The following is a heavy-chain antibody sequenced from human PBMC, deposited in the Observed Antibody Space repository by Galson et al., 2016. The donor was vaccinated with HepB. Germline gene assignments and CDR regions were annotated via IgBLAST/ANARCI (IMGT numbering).Heavy chain of an antibody. J-gene: IGHJ6*04. CDR3: AGERVDFWSGPSSSYDMDV. CDR1: GLRFNAYG. D-gene: IGHD3-3*01. V-gene: IGHV3-33*01. Sequence: SLRLSCAASGLRFNAYGMHWVRQAPGKGLEWVAILWFDGFNKYYADSVKGRFTISSDNSKNILYLEMSILRVDDTAVYYCAGERVDFWSGPSSSYDMDVWGRGTTVTVSS. CDR2: LWFDGFNK.